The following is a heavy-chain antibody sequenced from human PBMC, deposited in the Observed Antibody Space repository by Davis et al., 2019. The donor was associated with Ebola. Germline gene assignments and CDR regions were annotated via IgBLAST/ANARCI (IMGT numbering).Heavy chain of an antibody. CDR2: IYYSGST. CDR3: AGEDYYDSSGYYYPFDY. CDR1: GGSISSYY. D-gene: IGHD3-22*01. J-gene: IGHJ4*02. V-gene: IGHV4-59*01. Sequence: MPSETLSLTCTVPGGSISSYYWSWIRQPPGKGLEWIGYIYYSGSTNYNPPLKSRVTISVDTSKNQFSLKLSSVTAADTAVYYCAGEDYYDSSGYYYPFDYWGQGTLVTVSS.